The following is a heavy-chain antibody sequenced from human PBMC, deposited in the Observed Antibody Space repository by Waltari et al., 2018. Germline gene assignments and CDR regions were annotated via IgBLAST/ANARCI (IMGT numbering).Heavy chain of an antibody. CDR3: AKPPSSGWYEDY. CDR2: ISSSVSTI. J-gene: IGHJ4*02. D-gene: IGHD6-19*01. Sequence: EVQLVESGGGLVQPGGSLRLSCAASGFTFSSYEMNWVRQAPGKGLEWVSYISSSVSTIYYADSVKVLFTISRDNAKNSLYLQMISLRAEDTSVYYCAKPPSSGWYEDYLVQGTLVTVSS. V-gene: IGHV3-48*03. CDR1: GFTFSSYE.